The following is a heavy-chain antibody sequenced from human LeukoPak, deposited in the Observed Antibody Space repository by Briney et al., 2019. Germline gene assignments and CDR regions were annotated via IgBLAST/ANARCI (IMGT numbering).Heavy chain of an antibody. D-gene: IGHD3-9*01. V-gene: IGHV3-7*01. Sequence: PGGSLRLSCAASGFTFSSYAVSWVRQAPGKGLEWVANIKQDGSEKYYVDSVKGRFTISRDNAKNSLYLQMNSLRAEDTAVYYCVVYDMTGFDYWGQGTLVTVSS. CDR2: IKQDGSEK. J-gene: IGHJ4*02. CDR1: GFTFSSYA. CDR3: VVYDMTGFDY.